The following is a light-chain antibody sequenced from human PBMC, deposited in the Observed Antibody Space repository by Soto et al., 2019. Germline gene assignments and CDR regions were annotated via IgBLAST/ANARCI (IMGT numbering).Light chain of an antibody. CDR1: QSISSW. V-gene: IGKV1-5*01. Sequence: DIKLTQSPSSLSASVGDRVTLTCLASQSISSWLAWYQQMPGKAPKLLIYDASSLHSGVPSRFSGSGSGTEFTLTISSLQPDDFATYYCQQYNTYSWTFGQGTKVDIK. CDR3: QQYNTYSWT. CDR2: DAS. J-gene: IGKJ1*01.